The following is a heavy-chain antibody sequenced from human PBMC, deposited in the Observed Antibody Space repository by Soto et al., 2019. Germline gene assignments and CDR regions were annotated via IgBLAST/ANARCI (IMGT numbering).Heavy chain of an antibody. CDR1: GGTFSSYA. J-gene: IGHJ4*02. V-gene: IGHV1-69*01. Sequence: QVQLVQSGAEVKKPGSSVKVSCKASGGTFSSYAISWVRQAPGQGLEWMGGIIPIFGTANYAQKFQGRVTITADESTSTGFMELSSLKSEDTAVYYCAREYDYGHCFDYWGQGNLVTVSS. CDR3: AREYDYGHCFDY. CDR2: IIPIFGTA. D-gene: IGHD4-17*01.